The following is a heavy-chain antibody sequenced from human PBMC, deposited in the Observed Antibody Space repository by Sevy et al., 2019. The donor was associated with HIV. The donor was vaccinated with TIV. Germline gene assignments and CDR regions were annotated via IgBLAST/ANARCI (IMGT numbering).Heavy chain of an antibody. CDR1: GFTFSSYD. D-gene: IGHD6-19*01. CDR3: ARVLRTSSGWFHFDY. V-gene: IGHV3-13*01. Sequence: GGSLRLSCATSGFTFSSYDMHWVRQPTGKGLEWVSAIETAGNTHYSDSVKGRFTVSRENAKNSLVLQMNSLTDVDSAVYFCARVLRTSSGWFHFDYWGQVALVTVSS. J-gene: IGHJ4*02. CDR2: IETAGNT.